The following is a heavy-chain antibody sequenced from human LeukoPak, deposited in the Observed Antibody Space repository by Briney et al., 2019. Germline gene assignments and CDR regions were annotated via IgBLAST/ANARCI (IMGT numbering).Heavy chain of an antibody. V-gene: IGHV1-58*01. Sequence: TSVTVTFKSSGFTFTTYAGQWVRQARGQRLEWIGWIVVDSGNTNYAQKFQERVTITRDMSTGTAYMELSSLRSEDTAMYYCAAGSSGRYVEYWGQGTLVTVSS. D-gene: IGHD6-19*01. CDR1: GFTFTTYA. CDR3: AAGSSGRYVEY. CDR2: IVVDSGNT. J-gene: IGHJ4*02.